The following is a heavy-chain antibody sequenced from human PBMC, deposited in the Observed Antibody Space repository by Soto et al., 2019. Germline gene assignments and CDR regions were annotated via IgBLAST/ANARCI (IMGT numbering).Heavy chain of an antibody. J-gene: IGHJ4*02. V-gene: IGHV3-23*01. Sequence: GGSLRLSCAASGFTFSNYAMSWVRQAPGKGLEWVSGISDSGGSAYNADSVKGRFTISRDNAKSTLYLQMNSLRAEDTAVYFCAKDVSYGGKRPYYFDYWGQGTLVTVSS. D-gene: IGHD4-17*01. CDR3: AKDVSYGGKRPYYFDY. CDR1: GFTFSNYA. CDR2: ISDSGGSA.